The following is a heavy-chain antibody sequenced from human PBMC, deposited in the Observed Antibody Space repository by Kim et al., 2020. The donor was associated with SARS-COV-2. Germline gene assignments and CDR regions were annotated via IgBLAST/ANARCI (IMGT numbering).Heavy chain of an antibody. V-gene: IGHV6-1*01. D-gene: IGHD6-13*01. CDR3: ARGIAETGAGGTDY. CDR1: GDSVSSNSAA. CDR2: TYYRSKWYN. Sequence: SQTLSLTCAISGDSVSSNSAAWNWIRQSPSRGLEWLGRTYYRSKWYNDYAVSVKSRITINPDTSKNQFSLQLNSVTPEDTGVYYCARGIAETGAGGTDYWGQGTLVTISS. J-gene: IGHJ4*02.